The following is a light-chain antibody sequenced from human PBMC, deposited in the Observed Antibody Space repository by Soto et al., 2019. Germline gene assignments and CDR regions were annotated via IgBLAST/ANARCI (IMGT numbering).Light chain of an antibody. Sequence: QSALTQPVSVSGSPGQSITISCTGTSSDVGGYNYVSWYQQHPGKAPKLMIYDVSNRPSGVSNRFSGSKSGNTASLTISGLQAEDEADYYCSSYTSSSPFYVFGTGTKVTVL. V-gene: IGLV2-14*01. J-gene: IGLJ1*01. CDR2: DVS. CDR3: SSYTSSSPFYV. CDR1: SSDVGGYNY.